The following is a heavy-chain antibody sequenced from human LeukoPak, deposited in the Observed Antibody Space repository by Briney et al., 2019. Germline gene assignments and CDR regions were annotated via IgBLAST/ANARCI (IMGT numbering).Heavy chain of an antibody. D-gene: IGHD6-19*01. V-gene: IGHV4-59*01. J-gene: IGHJ4*02. CDR2: IYGSGYT. CDR3: VRETSLAGFASGLGFNY. CDR1: GASIRGWY. Sequence: PSETLSLTRTVPGASIRGWYWSWVRQPPGKGLGWIGYIYGSGYTNYNPSLKSRVTMSIDTSKNHFSLNLTSVTAADTATYYCVRETSLAGFASGLGFNYWGQGTLVTVSS.